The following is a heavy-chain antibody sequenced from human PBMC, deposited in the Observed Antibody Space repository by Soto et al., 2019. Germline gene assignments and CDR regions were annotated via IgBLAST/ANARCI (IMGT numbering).Heavy chain of an antibody. Sequence: GGSLRLSCAASGFTFSSYGMHWVRQAPGKGLEWVAVMWYDGSNKFHADSVKGRFTISRDNSKNTLYLHMSSLRAEDTAVYYFARDLKAGRYCRSTSGYTDYNDGMNGCGQRTRVTAP. J-gene: IGHJ6*02. CDR2: MWYDGSNK. CDR3: ARDLKAGRYCRSTSGYTDYNDGMNG. V-gene: IGHV3-33*01. CDR1: GFTFSSYG. D-gene: IGHD2-2*02.